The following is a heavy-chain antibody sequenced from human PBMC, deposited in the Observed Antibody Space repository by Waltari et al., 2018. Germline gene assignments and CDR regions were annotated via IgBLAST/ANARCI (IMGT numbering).Heavy chain of an antibody. CDR3: ARVSADFWSGLDY. J-gene: IGHJ4*02. Sequence: QVQLVQSGAEVKKPGASVKVSCKASGYTFTSYAMHWVRQAPGQRLEWMGWINAGNGNTKYSQKFQGRVTITRDTSASTAYMELSSLRSEDTAVYYCARVSADFWSGLDYWGQGTLVTVSS. CDR2: INAGNGNT. CDR1: GYTFTSYA. V-gene: IGHV1-3*01. D-gene: IGHD3-3*01.